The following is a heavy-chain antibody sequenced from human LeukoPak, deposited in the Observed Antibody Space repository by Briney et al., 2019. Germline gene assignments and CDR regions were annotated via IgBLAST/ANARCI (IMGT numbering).Heavy chain of an antibody. Sequence: ASVKVSCKATGYNFTGYYIHWVRQAPGQGLEWMGWINANSGDTYYVQKLQGRVTMTRDTSNNTAYMELRRLRYDDTALYFCARLTDHWGQGTLVTVSS. J-gene: IGHJ4*02. CDR2: INANSGDT. V-gene: IGHV1-2*02. CDR3: ARLTDH. CDR1: GYNFTGYY.